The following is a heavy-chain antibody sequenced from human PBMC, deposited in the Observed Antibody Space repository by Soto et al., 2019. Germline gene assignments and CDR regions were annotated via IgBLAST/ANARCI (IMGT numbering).Heavy chain of an antibody. V-gene: IGHV3-53*04. CDR1: EFPVSTTY. D-gene: IGHD5-18*01. CDR2: IFANDNA. Sequence: EVQLVESGGGLVQPGGSLRLSCSASEFPVSTTYMSWVRQAPGKGLECVAIIFANDNAYYGDSVKGRLTISRRNSRSTLYLQMNNLGPEDTAVYYCVRDLGDGYKSAWGQGTLVTVSS. J-gene: IGHJ4*02. CDR3: VRDLGDGYKSA.